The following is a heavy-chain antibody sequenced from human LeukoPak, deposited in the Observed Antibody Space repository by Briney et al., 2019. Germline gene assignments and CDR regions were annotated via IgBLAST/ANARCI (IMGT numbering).Heavy chain of an antibody. V-gene: IGHV4-59*06. Sequence: PSETLSLTCTVSDGSISSYHWSWIRQHPGKGLEWIGYIYYSGSTYYNPSLKSRVTISVDTSKNQFSLKLSSVTAADTAVYYCARVIPYLYYFDYWGQGTLVTVSS. J-gene: IGHJ4*02. CDR2: IYYSGST. CDR3: ARVIPYLYYFDY. CDR1: DGSISSYH. D-gene: IGHD2-21*01.